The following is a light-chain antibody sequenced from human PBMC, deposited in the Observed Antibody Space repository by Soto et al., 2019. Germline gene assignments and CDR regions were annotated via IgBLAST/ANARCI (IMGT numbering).Light chain of an antibody. V-gene: IGKV3-20*01. CDR1: QSVRSDY. CDR2: GSG. J-gene: IGKJ2*01. CDR3: QQYGSSPYT. Sequence: EIVLTQSPGTLSLSSGERATLSCRASQSVRSDYLAWYQQKPGQAPRLIIYGSGSRATGIPDRFSGSGSGTDFTLTISRLEPEDSAVYYCQQYGSSPYTFGQGTKVEIK.